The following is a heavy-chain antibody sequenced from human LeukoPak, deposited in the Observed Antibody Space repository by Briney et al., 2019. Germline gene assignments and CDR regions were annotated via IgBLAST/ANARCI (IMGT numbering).Heavy chain of an antibody. CDR2: VYDRGGT. Sequence: SETLSLTCTVSSDFISRYYWSWIRQSPGKGLEWIGYVYDRGGTNYNPSLKSRAIISADTSKNQLSLKVTSVTAADTAVYYCARASDSGDWHLGYWGQGTLVTVSS. J-gene: IGHJ4*02. D-gene: IGHD2-21*02. CDR3: ARASDSGDWHLGY. V-gene: IGHV4-59*01. CDR1: SDFISRYY.